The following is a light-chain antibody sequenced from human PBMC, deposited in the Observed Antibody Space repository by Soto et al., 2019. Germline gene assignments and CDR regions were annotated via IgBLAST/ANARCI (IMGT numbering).Light chain of an antibody. V-gene: IGKV3-11*01. Sequence: EIVLTQSPATLSLSPGESATLSCRASQSVSSYLAWYQQKPGQAPRLLIYDASRRATGIPARFSGSGSGTDFTLTTSRLEPEDFAFYYCQQRSNWPVTFGQGTKVEIK. CDR2: DAS. CDR1: QSVSSY. J-gene: IGKJ1*01. CDR3: QQRSNWPVT.